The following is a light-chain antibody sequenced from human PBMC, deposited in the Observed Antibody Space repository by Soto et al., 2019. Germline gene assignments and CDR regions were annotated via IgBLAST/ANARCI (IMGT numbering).Light chain of an antibody. Sequence: DIQMTQSPSSLSASVGDRVTITCRASQSISSYLNWYQQKPAKAPKLLIYAASSLQSGVPSRFSGSGSGTDFTLTISSLQPEDFATYYCQQSYSTLPYTFGQGTKLEIK. V-gene: IGKV1-39*01. CDR1: QSISSY. J-gene: IGKJ2*01. CDR3: QQSYSTLPYT. CDR2: AAS.